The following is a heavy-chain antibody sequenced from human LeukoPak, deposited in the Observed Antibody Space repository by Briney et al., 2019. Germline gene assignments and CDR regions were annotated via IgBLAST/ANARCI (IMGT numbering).Heavy chain of an antibody. Sequence: GGSLRLSCTASGFRFGDYGLAWVRQAPGKGLEWVGRIKHKTDGGTIDYAAPVKGRFTISRDDSKNTLYLQMNSLKTEDTAVYYCSTGLYDSGGVDHWGQGTLVTVSS. D-gene: IGHD3-22*01. J-gene: IGHJ4*02. CDR2: IKHKTDGGTI. CDR1: GFRFGDYG. CDR3: STGLYDSGGVDH. V-gene: IGHV3-15*01.